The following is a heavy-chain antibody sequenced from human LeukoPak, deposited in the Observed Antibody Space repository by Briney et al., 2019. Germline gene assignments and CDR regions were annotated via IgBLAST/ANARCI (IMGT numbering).Heavy chain of an antibody. Sequence: GGSLRLSCAASGFTFSSHGMSWVRQAPGKGLEWVSGISSSGGSTSYADSVKGRFTISRDNSKNTLYLLMNSLRAEDTAVHYCAKDRAPTDYWGQGTLVTVSS. J-gene: IGHJ4*02. CDR3: AKDRAPTDY. V-gene: IGHV3-23*01. CDR1: GFTFSSHG. CDR2: ISSSGGST. D-gene: IGHD3-10*01.